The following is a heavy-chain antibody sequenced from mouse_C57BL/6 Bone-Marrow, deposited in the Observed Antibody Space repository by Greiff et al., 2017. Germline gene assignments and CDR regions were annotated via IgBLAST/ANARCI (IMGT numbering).Heavy chain of an antibody. V-gene: IGHV1-50*01. CDR1: GYTFTSYW. CDR2: IDPSDSYT. D-gene: IGHD6-5*01. Sequence: QVQLQQPGAELVKPGASVKLSCKASGYTFTSYWMQWVKQRPGQGLEWIGEIDPSDSYTNHNKKFKGKATLTVDTSSSTAYMQLRSLTSEVSAVYYCELMRFDYWGQGTTLTVSS. J-gene: IGHJ2*01. CDR3: ELMRFDY.